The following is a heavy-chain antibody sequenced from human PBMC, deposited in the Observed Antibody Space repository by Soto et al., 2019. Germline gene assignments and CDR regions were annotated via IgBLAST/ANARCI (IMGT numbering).Heavy chain of an antibody. J-gene: IGHJ6*02. CDR3: ARSIAVAVAYYYGMDV. Sequence: PVGSLRLSCAASEFTFSSYAMSWVRQAPGKGLEWVSAITSGGSSTYYADSVKGRFTISRDSSKNTLYLQMNSLRAEDTAIYYCARSIAVAVAYYYGMDVWGPGTTVTVSS. CDR2: ITSGGSST. CDR1: EFTFSSYA. V-gene: IGHV3-23*01. D-gene: IGHD6-19*01.